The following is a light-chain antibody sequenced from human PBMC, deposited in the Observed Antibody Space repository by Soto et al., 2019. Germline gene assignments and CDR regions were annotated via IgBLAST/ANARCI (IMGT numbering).Light chain of an antibody. V-gene: IGLV2-8*01. Sequence: QSALTQPPSASGSPGQSVTISCTGTNNDVGRYNYVSWYQQHPGKAPKVIISDVSERPSGVPDRFSGSKSGNTASLTVSGLQAEDEADYYCSSYAGSNIWVFGGGTKVTV. CDR1: NNDVGRYNY. CDR2: DVS. J-gene: IGLJ3*02. CDR3: SSYAGSNIWV.